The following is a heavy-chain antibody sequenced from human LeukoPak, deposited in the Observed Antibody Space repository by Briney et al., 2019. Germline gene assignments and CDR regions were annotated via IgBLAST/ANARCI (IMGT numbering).Heavy chain of an antibody. V-gene: IGHV7-4-1*02. CDR1: GYTFTSYA. D-gene: IGHD3-3*01. CDR2: INTNTGNP. J-gene: IGHJ5*02. Sequence: ASVKVSCKAPGYTFTSYAMNWVRQAPGQGLEWMGWINTNTGNPTYAQGFTGRFVFSLDTSVSTAYLQISSLKAEDTAVYYCARDLNPTIFGVRDWFDPWGQGTLVTASS. CDR3: ARDLNPTIFGVRDWFDP.